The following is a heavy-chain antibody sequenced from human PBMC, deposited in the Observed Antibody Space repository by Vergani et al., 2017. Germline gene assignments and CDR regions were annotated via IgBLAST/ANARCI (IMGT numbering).Heavy chain of an antibody. D-gene: IGHD2-15*01. CDR2: IRSDESMR. J-gene: IGHJ4*01. Sequence: QVQLVESGGGVVQPGGSLRLSCAASGFTFNSYGMHWVRQAPGKGLEWVASIRSDESMRYYGDSMEGPFTISRDNSKNTLYLQMKRLRPEDTAVYYCAKEGGGYCSGGTCYPGYWGHGTLVIVSS. CDR1: GFTFNSYG. V-gene: IGHV3-30*02. CDR3: AKEGGGYCSGGTCYPGY.